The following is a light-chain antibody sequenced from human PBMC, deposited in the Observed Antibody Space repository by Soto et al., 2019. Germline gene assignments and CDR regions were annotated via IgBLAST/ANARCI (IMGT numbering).Light chain of an antibody. CDR1: QGISNY. J-gene: IGKJ4*01. CDR3: QKYNSAPPLT. V-gene: IGKV1-27*01. Sequence: DIQMTQSPSSLSASVGDRVNINCRASQGISNYLAWYQQKPGKVPTLLIYAASTLQSGVPSRFSGSGSGTDFILTISSLQPDDVATYYCQKYNSAPPLTFGGGTKVDIK. CDR2: AAS.